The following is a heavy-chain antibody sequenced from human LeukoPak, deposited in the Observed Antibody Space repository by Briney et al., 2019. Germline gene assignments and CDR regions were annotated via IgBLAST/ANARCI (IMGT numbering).Heavy chain of an antibody. Sequence: GGSLRLSCAASGFTVSSNYMSWVRQAPGKGLEWVSVIYSGGSTYYADSVKGRFTISRDNSKNTLYLQMNSLRAEDTAAYYCAREYVEMATSHAFDIWGQGTMVTVSS. D-gene: IGHD5-24*01. CDR3: AREYVEMATSHAFDI. V-gene: IGHV3-53*01. CDR1: GFTVSSNY. J-gene: IGHJ3*02. CDR2: IYSGGST.